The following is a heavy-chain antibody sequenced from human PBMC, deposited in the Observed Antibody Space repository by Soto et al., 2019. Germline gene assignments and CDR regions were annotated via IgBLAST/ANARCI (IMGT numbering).Heavy chain of an antibody. V-gene: IGHV1-69*13. CDR1: GGTFSSYA. CDR3: ASPQHPLPYCSGGSCYGLGMDV. Sequence: ASVKVSCKASGGTFSSYAISWVRQAPGQGLEWMGGIIPIFGTANYAQKFQGRVTITADESTSTAYMELSSLRSEDTAVYYCASPQHPLPYCSGGSCYGLGMDVWGQGTTVTVSS. D-gene: IGHD2-15*01. J-gene: IGHJ6*02. CDR2: IIPIFGTA.